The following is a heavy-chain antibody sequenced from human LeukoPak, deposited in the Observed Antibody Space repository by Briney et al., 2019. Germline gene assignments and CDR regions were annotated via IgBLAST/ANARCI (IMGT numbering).Heavy chain of an antibody. D-gene: IGHD3-3*01. J-gene: IGHJ5*02. Sequence: ASVKVSCKASGYTFTSYGISWVRQAPGQGLEWMXXXSAYNCNTNYAQKLQGRVTMTTDTSTSTAYMELRSLRSDDTAVYYCARGTDYDFWSGYYKCGYWFDPWGQGTLVTVSS. CDR3: ARGTDYDFWSGYYKCGYWFDP. CDR2: XSAYNCNT. CDR1: GYTFTSYG. V-gene: IGHV1-18*01.